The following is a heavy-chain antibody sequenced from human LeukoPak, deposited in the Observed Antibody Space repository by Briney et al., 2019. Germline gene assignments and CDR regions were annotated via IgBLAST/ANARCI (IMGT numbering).Heavy chain of an antibody. Sequence: SETLSLTCAVYGGSFSGYYWSWIRQPPGKGLEWIGEINHSGSTNYNPSLKSRVTISVDTSKNQFSLKLSSVTAADTAVYYCASGYYNNLDDWGQGTLVTVSS. CDR2: INHSGST. V-gene: IGHV4-34*01. D-gene: IGHD3-10*01. CDR1: GGSFSGYY. CDR3: ASGYYNNLDD. J-gene: IGHJ4*02.